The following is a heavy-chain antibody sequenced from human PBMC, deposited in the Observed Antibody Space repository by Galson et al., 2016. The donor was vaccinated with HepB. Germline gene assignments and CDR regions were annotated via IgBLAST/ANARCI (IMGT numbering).Heavy chain of an antibody. CDR1: GFPFSNFW. CDR2: INSDGSRT. Sequence: SLRLSCAASGFPFSNFWMHWVRQAPGKGLVWVSRINSDGSRTDYADSVKGRFTVSRDNTKNTVYLQMNSLRVEDTAVYFCARGGYSDTWYDYYGMDVWGQGTTVTVSS. CDR3: ARGGYSDTWYDYYGMDV. D-gene: IGHD1-26*01. V-gene: IGHV3-74*01. J-gene: IGHJ6*02.